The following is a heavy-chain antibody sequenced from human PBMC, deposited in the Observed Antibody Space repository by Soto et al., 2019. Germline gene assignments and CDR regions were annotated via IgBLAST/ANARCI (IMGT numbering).Heavy chain of an antibody. D-gene: IGHD2-21*02. CDR3: TRDGVVVVTAIIY. J-gene: IGHJ4*02. CDR1: GFTSGDYA. Sequence: GGSLRLSCTASGFTSGDYAMSWFRQAPGKGLEWVGFIRSKAYGGTTEYAASVKGRFTISRDDSKSIAYLQMNSLKTEDTAVYYCTRDGVVVVTAIIYWGQGTLVTVSS. V-gene: IGHV3-49*03. CDR2: IRSKAYGGTT.